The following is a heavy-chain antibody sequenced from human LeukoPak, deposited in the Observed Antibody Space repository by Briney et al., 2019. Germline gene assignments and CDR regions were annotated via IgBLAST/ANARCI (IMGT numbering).Heavy chain of an antibody. D-gene: IGHD2-2*01. CDR1: GYTFTSYD. Sequence: GASVKVSCKASGYTFTSYDINWVRQATGQGLEWMGWMNPNSGNTGYAQKFQGRVTMTRNTSISTAYMELSSLRSEGTAVYYCAAVKGSSTSTYYYYGMDVWGQGTTVTVSS. V-gene: IGHV1-8*01. CDR2: MNPNSGNT. CDR3: AAVKGSSTSTYYYYGMDV. J-gene: IGHJ6*02.